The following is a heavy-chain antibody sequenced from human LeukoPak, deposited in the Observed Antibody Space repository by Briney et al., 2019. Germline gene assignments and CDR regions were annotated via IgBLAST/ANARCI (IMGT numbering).Heavy chain of an antibody. CDR1: GFTFSSYG. CDR3: AKDRSGIMITFGGVTVSDYGMDV. V-gene: IGHV3-30*18. D-gene: IGHD3-16*02. Sequence: GGSLRLSCAASGFTFSSYGMHWVRQAPGKGLEWVAVISYDGSNKYYADSVKGRFTISRDNSKNTLYLQMNSLRAEDTAVYYCAKDRSGIMITFGGVTVSDYGMDVWGQGTTVTVSS. J-gene: IGHJ6*02. CDR2: ISYDGSNK.